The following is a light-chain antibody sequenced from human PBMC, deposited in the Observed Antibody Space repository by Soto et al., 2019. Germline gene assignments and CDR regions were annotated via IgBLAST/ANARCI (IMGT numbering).Light chain of an antibody. CDR1: QSVSSNK. Sequence: EIVLTQSPGTLYLSPGERATLSCRANQSVSSNKLAWYQQKPGQAPRLLIYGASSRATGIPDRISGSGSGTDFTLSISRLEPEDFAVFHCQQYGSSPYTFGQGTKLEIK. J-gene: IGKJ2*01. V-gene: IGKV3-20*01. CDR2: GAS. CDR3: QQYGSSPYT.